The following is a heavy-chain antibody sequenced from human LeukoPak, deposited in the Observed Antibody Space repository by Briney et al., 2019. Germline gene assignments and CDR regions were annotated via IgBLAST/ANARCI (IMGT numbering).Heavy chain of an antibody. D-gene: IGHD2-21*02. CDR1: GFTVSSNY. Sequence: GRSLRLSCAASGFTVSSNYMSWVRQAPGKGLEWVSVIYSGGSTYYADSVKGRFTISRDNSKNTLYLQMNSLRAEDTAVYYCARAYCCGDCYNYDAFDIWGQGTMVTVSS. CDR2: IYSGGST. CDR3: ARAYCCGDCYNYDAFDI. J-gene: IGHJ3*02. V-gene: IGHV3-53*01.